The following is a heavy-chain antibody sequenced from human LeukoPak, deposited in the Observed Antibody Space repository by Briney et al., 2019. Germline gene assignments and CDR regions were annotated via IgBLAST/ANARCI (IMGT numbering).Heavy chain of an antibody. CDR2: ISSSSSST. Sequence: GGSLRLSCVASGFTFSDYYMSWIRQAPGKGLEWISYISSSSSSTNYTDSVKGRFTISRDNPKNSLYLLMNSLRAEDTAMYYCARDFIHRSGEANYWGQGTLVTVSS. CDR1: GFTFSDYY. J-gene: IGHJ4*02. D-gene: IGHD3-22*01. V-gene: IGHV3-11*05. CDR3: ARDFIHRSGEANY.